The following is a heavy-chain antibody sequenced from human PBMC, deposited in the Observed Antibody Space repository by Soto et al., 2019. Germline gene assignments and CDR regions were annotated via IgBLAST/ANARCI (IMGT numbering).Heavy chain of an antibody. CDR3: TTSSPPSGDYTPRDYYYYYGMDV. J-gene: IGHJ6*02. CDR2: IKSKTDGGTT. V-gene: IGHV3-15*07. Sequence: GGSLRLSCAASGFTFSNAWMNWVRQAPGKGLEWVGRIKSKTDGGTTDYAAPVKGRFTISRDDSKNTLYLQMNSLKTEDTAVYYCTTSSPPSGDYTPRDYYYYYGMDVWGQGTTVTVSS. D-gene: IGHD4-17*01. CDR1: GFTFSNAW.